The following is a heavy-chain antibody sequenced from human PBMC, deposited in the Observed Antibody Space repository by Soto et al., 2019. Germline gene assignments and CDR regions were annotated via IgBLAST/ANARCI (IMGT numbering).Heavy chain of an antibody. CDR1: GGSISSGDYS. Sequence: SQTLSLTCVVYGGSISSGDYSWSWIRQPPGKGLEWIGYIYHSGSTSYSPSLKSRLTISIDRSKNQFSLKLTSVTAADTAVYYCAREFAYWGQGTLVTAPQ. CDR3: AREFAY. V-gene: IGHV4-30-2*01. J-gene: IGHJ4*02. CDR2: IYHSGST.